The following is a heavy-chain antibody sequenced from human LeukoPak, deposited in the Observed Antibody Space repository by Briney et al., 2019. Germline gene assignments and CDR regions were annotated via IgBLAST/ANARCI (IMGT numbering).Heavy chain of an antibody. D-gene: IGHD3-10*01. CDR2: IYYSGST. Sequence: SETLSLTCTVSGGSISRYYWSWIRQPPGKGQEWIGYIYYSGSTNYNPSLKSRVTISVDTSKNQFSLKLSSVTAADTAVYYCARDRFYYGSGGNWFDPWGQGTLVTVSS. J-gene: IGHJ5*02. V-gene: IGHV4-59*01. CDR1: GGSISRYY. CDR3: ARDRFYYGSGGNWFDP.